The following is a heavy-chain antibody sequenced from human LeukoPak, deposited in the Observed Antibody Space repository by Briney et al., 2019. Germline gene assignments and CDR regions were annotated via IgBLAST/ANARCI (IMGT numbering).Heavy chain of an antibody. J-gene: IGHJ4*02. V-gene: IGHV1-18*01. Sequence: GASVKVSCKASGYTFTSYGISWVRQAPGQGLEWMGWITAYNDNTNYAQKLQGRVTMTTDTSTSTAYMELRSLRSDDTAVYYCARALLWFGEPSLIDYWGQGTLVTASS. CDR3: ARALLWFGEPSLIDY. D-gene: IGHD3-10*01. CDR2: ITAYNDNT. CDR1: GYTFTSYG.